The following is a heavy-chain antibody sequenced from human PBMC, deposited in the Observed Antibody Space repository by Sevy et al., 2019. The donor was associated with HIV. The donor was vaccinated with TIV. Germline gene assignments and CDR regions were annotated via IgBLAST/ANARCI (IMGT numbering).Heavy chain of an antibody. Sequence: GGSLRLSCVASGFTLDSYWMSWVRQTPGKGLEWVANVNQDGSVKYYVDSVKGRFTISRDNARNLVYLQMNSLRVDDTALYYCVRAIAAHDSFWGQGTLVTVSS. CDR3: VRAIAAHDSF. CDR2: VNQDGSVK. V-gene: IGHV3-7*01. CDR1: GFTLDSYW. D-gene: IGHD6-13*01. J-gene: IGHJ4*02.